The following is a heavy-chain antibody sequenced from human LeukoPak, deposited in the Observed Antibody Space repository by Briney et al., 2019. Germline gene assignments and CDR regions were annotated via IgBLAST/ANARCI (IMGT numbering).Heavy chain of an antibody. J-gene: IGHJ4*02. V-gene: IGHV3-23*01. CDR3: AKDRKLRYFDWKYYFDY. Sequence: GGSLRLSCAASGFTFSSYSMDWVRQAPGKGLEWVSAISGSGGSTYYADSVKGRFTISRGNSKNTLYLQMNSLRAEDTAVYYCAKDRKLRYFDWKYYFDYWGQGTLVTVSS. D-gene: IGHD3-9*01. CDR1: GFTFSSYS. CDR2: ISGSGGST.